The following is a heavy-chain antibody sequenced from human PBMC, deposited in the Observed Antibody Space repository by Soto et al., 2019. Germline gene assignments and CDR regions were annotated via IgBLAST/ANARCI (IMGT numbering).Heavy chain of an antibody. D-gene: IGHD3-9*01. J-gene: IGHJ5*01. CDR1: GFTFTTTW. Sequence: GESLKISCNTSGFTFTTTWIGWVRQMPGKGLELMGVIYPGDSDTRYDPSFQGQVTISADKSISTTLLQWSSLTASDTAIYYCERNGGYFGLDNWFDSWSQGTLVTVSS. V-gene: IGHV5-51*01. CDR2: IYPGDSDT. CDR3: ERNGGYFGLDNWFDS.